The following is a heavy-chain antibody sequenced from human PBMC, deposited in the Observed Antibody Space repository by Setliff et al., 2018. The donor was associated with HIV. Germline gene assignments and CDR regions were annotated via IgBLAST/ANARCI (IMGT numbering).Heavy chain of an antibody. CDR3: AKDITPLTSPVDIVATPGLGY. J-gene: IGHJ4*02. Sequence: PGGSLRLSCAASGFTFDDYTMHWVRQAPGKGLEWVSLISWDGGSTYYADSVKGRFTISRDNSKNSLYLQMNSLRTEDTALYYCAKDITPLTSPVDIVATPGLGYWGQGTLVTVSS. V-gene: IGHV3-43*01. D-gene: IGHD5-12*01. CDR1: GFTFDDYT. CDR2: ISWDGGST.